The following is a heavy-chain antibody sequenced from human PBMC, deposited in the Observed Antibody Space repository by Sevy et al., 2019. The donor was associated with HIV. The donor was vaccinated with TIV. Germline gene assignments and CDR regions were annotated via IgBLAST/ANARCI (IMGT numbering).Heavy chain of an antibody. J-gene: IGHJ4*02. Sequence: GGFLRLSCSAFGFTFQTFGMHWVRQSPGKGPEWLAVISSDGLNRNYADAVRGRFTISRDNSKNLLFLQMNSLIPNDTAVYFCTKESLRGTYIRGDFDHWGQGTLVTVSS. V-gene: IGHV3-30*18. CDR2: ISSDGLNR. CDR1: GFTFQTFG. CDR3: TKESLRGTYIRGDFDH. D-gene: IGHD3-10*02.